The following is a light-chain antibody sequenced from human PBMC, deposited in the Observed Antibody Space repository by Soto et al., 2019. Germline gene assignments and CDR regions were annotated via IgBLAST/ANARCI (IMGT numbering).Light chain of an antibody. V-gene: IGLV2-14*03. J-gene: IGLJ3*02. Sequence: QSVLTQPASVSGSPGQSITISCTGTSGDVGGYNFVSWYQQHPGKVPKLMIHDVSNRPSGVSPRFSGSKSGNTASLTISGLQAEDDADYYCASYAGTNIPVLFGGGTKLTVL. CDR1: SGDVGGYNF. CDR3: ASYAGTNIPVL. CDR2: DVS.